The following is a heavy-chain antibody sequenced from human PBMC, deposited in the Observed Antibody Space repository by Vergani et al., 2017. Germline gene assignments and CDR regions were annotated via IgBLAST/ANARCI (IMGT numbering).Heavy chain of an antibody. CDR2: IYYSENK. CDR3: ARCFRDEGMIYGGTVENWFDP. CDR1: GGSITYGAFY. D-gene: IGHD3-22*01. J-gene: IGHJ5*02. Sequence: QLQLQESGPGLVKPSETLSLTCTVSGGSITYGAFYWGWIRQSPGKGLEWIGSIYYSENKFYNPSLESRVTLSIATTKNQFSLKLKSVTAADTAVYYCARCFRDEGMIYGGTVENWFDPWGQGTLVTVSS. V-gene: IGHV4-39*01.